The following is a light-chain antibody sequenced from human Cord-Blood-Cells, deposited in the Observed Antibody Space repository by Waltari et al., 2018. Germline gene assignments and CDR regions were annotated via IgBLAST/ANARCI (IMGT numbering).Light chain of an antibody. J-gene: IGKJ1*01. CDR3: QQYNNWWT. CDR1: QSVSSN. CDR2: GAS. V-gene: IGKV3-15*01. Sequence: EIVMTQSPVTLSVSPGVRATLSCRASQSVSSNLAWYQQKPGQALRLLIYGASTRATGIPARFSGSGSGTEFTLTISSLQSEDFAVYCCQQYNNWWTFGQGTKVEIK.